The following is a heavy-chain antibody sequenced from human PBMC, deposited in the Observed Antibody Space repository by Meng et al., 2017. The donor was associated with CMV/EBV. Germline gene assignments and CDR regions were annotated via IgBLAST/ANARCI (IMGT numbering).Heavy chain of an antibody. V-gene: IGHV4-39*07. CDR3: ARDVWSIFGVVIKEVGMDV. J-gene: IGHJ6*02. CDR2: TYYSGST. D-gene: IGHD3-3*01. CDR1: GGSISSSSYY. Sequence: SETLSLTCTVSGGSISSSSYYWGWIRQPPGTGLEWIGSTYYSGSTYYNPSLKSRVTISVDTSKNQFSLKLSSVTAADTAVYYCARDVWSIFGVVIKEVGMDVWGQGTTVTVSS.